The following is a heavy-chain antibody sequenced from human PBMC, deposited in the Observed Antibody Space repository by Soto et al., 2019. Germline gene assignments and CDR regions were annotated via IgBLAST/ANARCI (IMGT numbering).Heavy chain of an antibody. Sequence: QVHLVQSGAEVKKPGASVKVSCKGSGYAFTTYGITWVRQAPGQGLEWMGWISAHNGNTNYAQKRQARVTVTRDTSTSTAYMELRGLRSDDTAVYYCARGRYGDYWGQGALVTVSS. CDR3: ARGRYGDY. V-gene: IGHV1-18*01. D-gene: IGHD1-1*01. CDR1: GYAFTTYG. CDR2: ISAHNGNT. J-gene: IGHJ4*02.